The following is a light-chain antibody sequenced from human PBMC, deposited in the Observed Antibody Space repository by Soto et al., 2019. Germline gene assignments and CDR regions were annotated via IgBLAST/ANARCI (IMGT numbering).Light chain of an antibody. Sequence: DIPMTQSPSSLSASVGDRVTITCRASQGISTYLAWYQQKPGKVPKLLIYAASTLQSGVPSRFSGSGSGTDFTLTISRLQPEDVATYYCQKYNSAPRTFGRGTKVEIK. CDR1: QGISTY. CDR3: QKYNSAPRT. V-gene: IGKV1-27*01. CDR2: AAS. J-gene: IGKJ1*01.